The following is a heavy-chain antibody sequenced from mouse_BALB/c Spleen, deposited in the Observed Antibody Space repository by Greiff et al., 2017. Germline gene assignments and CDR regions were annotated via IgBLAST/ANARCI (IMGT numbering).Heavy chain of an antibody. CDR3: ARGYDYDPPYAMDY. Sequence: EVMLVESGGGLVQPGGSRKLSCAASGFTFSSFGMHWVRQAPEKGLEWVAYISSGSSTIYYADTVKGRFTISRDNPKNTLFLQMTSLRSEDTAMYYCARGYDYDPPYAMDYWGQGTSVTVSS. J-gene: IGHJ4*01. CDR1: GFTFSSFG. D-gene: IGHD2-4*01. V-gene: IGHV5-17*02. CDR2: ISSGSSTI.